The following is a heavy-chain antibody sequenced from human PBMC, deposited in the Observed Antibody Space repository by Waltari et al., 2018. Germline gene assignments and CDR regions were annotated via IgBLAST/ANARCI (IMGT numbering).Heavy chain of an antibody. Sequence: EVQLVESGGGLVQPGGSLRLSCAAFGSTFSDYWMTWVRQAPGKGLEWVANIKKDGGEKYYVDSVKGRFTVSRDNAKNSLYLQMSSLRAEDTAVYYCARDRGYCGGDCYKNLDSWGQGTLVAVSS. V-gene: IGHV3-7*01. CDR3: ARDRGYCGGDCYKNLDS. CDR2: IKKDGGEK. J-gene: IGHJ4*02. CDR1: GSTFSDYW. D-gene: IGHD2-21*01.